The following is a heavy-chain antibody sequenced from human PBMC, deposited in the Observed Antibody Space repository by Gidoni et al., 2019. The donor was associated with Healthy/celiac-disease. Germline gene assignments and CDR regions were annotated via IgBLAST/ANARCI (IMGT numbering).Heavy chain of an antibody. V-gene: IGHV3-30*18. D-gene: IGHD1-26*01. CDR1: GFTFSSYG. CDR3: AKQERYGGLDY. J-gene: IGHJ4*02. Sequence: QVPLVESGGGGVQPGRSLRLSCAASGFTFSSYGMHWVRQAPGKGLEWVAVISYDGSNKYYADSVKGRFTISRDNSKNTLYLQMNSLRAEDTAVYYCAKQERYGGLDYWGQGTLVTVSS. CDR2: ISYDGSNK.